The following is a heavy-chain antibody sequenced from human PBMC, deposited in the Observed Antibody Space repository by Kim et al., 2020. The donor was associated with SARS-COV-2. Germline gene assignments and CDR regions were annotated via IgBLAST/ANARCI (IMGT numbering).Heavy chain of an antibody. V-gene: IGHV1-2*02. CDR1: GYTFTGYY. CDR2: INPNSGGT. J-gene: IGHJ4*02. Sequence: ASVKVSCKASGYTFTGYYMHWVRQAPGQGLEWMGWINPNSGGTNYAQKFQGRVTMTRDTSISTAYMELSRLRSDDTAVYYCATIHSAYYDFWSGYYLFDYWGQGTLVTVSS. D-gene: IGHD3-3*01. CDR3: ATIHSAYYDFWSGYYLFDY.